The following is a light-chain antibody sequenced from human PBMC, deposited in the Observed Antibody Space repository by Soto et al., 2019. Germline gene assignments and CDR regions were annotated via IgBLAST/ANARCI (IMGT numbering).Light chain of an antibody. Sequence: QSVLTQPPSASGTPGQRVTISCSGSSSNIGSNTVNWYQQLPGTAPKLLIYSNNQRPSGVPDRFSGSKSGTSASLAICGLQFDVQAYYYSAAWDHSLRYVFRTGTNATVL. J-gene: IGLJ1*01. CDR3: AAWDHSLRYV. CDR1: SSNIGSNT. CDR2: SNN. V-gene: IGLV1-44*01.